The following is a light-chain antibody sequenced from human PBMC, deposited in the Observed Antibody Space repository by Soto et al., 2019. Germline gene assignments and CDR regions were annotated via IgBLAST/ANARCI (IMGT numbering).Light chain of an antibody. J-gene: IGKJ1*01. CDR1: QSVSSRY. CDR2: GAS. Sequence: EIVLTQSPGTLSLSPGERVTLSCRASQSVSSRYLTWSQHKPGQAPRLLMYGASTRATGIPARFSGSGSGTEFTLTISSLQSEDSAVYFCQQYSNWPKTFGQGTKVDIK. CDR3: QQYSNWPKT. V-gene: IGKV3D-15*01.